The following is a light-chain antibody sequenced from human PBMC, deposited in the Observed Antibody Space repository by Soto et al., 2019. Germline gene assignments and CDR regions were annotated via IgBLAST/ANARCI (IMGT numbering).Light chain of an antibody. CDR2: DVS. J-gene: IGKJ4*01. CDR1: QSISIS. Sequence: EVVLTQSPATLTLSPGERATLSCRASQSISISLAWYQQKPGQAPRLLIYDVSNRANGIPARFSGSGSGTDFTLTISSLEPEDFAVYYCQDRRSLITFGGGTKVEIK. V-gene: IGKV3-11*01. CDR3: QDRRSLIT.